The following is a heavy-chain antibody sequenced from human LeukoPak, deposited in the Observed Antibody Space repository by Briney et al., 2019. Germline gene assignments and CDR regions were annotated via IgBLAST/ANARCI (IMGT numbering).Heavy chain of an antibody. V-gene: IGHV4-59*01. Sequence: PSETLSLTCTVSGGSISSYYWSWIRRPPGKGLEWIGYIYYSGSTNYNPSLKSRVTISVDTSKNQFSLKLSSVTAADTAVYYCARLSTYYYDSSGYYYFDYWGQGTLVTVSS. D-gene: IGHD3-22*01. CDR2: IYYSGST. CDR3: ARLSTYYYDSSGYYYFDY. J-gene: IGHJ4*02. CDR1: GGSISSYY.